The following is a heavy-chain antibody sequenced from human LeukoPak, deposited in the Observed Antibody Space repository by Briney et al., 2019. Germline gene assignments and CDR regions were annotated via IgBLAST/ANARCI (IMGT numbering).Heavy chain of an antibody. Sequence: SETLSLTCTVSGGSISSSSYYWGWIRQPPGKGLEWIGSIYYSGSTYYNPSLKSRVTISVDTSKNQFSLKLSSVTAADTAVYYCARQIVVVPAAIRESSWFDPWGQGTLVTVSS. CDR1: GGSISSSSYY. CDR2: IYYSGST. CDR3: ARQIVVVPAAIRESSWFDP. D-gene: IGHD2-2*02. V-gene: IGHV4-39*01. J-gene: IGHJ5*02.